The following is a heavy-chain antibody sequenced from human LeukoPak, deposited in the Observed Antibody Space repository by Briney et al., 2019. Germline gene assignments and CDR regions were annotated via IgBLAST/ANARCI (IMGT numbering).Heavy chain of an antibody. J-gene: IGHJ4*02. Sequence: ASVKVSCKACGWIFTGYYMHWVGQARGQGLEWTGWINPNSGGTNYAQKFQGRVTMTRDTSISTAYMELSRLRSDDTAVYYCARDNCGGDCYSGGFGYWGQGTLVTVSS. D-gene: IGHD2-21*02. V-gene: IGHV1-2*02. CDR3: ARDNCGGDCYSGGFGY. CDR2: INPNSGGT. CDR1: GWIFTGYY.